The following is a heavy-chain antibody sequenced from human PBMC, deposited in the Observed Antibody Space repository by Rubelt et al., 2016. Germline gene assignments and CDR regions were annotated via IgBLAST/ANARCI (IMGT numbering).Heavy chain of an antibody. CDR3: ARGLDNYGY. Sequence: QVQLQQWGAGLLKPSETLSLTCAVYGGSFSGYYWSWIRQLPGKGLEWIGEINHSGRTNYNPSLKCRVTISVDTSKNQFSLKLSSVTAADTAVYYCARGLDNYGYWGQGTLVTVSS. D-gene: IGHD3-16*01. V-gene: IGHV4-34*01. CDR2: INHSGRT. J-gene: IGHJ4*02. CDR1: GGSFSGYY.